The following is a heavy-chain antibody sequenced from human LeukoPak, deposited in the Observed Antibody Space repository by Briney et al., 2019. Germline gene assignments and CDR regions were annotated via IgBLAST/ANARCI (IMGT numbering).Heavy chain of an antibody. J-gene: IGHJ4*02. CDR1: GFTFNKYA. V-gene: IGHV3-23*01. Sequence: GGSLRLSCAASGFTFNKYAMSWVRQSPGKGLEWVSAIGRSGANSYYATSVKGRFTISRDNAKNSLYLQMNSLRAEDTAVYYCARGIDYWGRGTLVTVSS. CDR3: ARGIDY. CDR2: IGRSGANS.